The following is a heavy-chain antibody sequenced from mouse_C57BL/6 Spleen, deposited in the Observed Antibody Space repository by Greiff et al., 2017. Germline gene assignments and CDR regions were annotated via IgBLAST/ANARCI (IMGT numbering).Heavy chain of an antibody. CDR2: ISYDGSN. CDR1: GYSITGGYY. Sequence: EVQLQESGPGLVKPSQSLSLTCSVTGYSITGGYYWNWIRQFPGNKLEWMGYISYDGSNNYNPSLKNRISITRDTSKNQFFLKLNSVTTEDTATYYCARADGYYSYYAMDYWGQGTSVTVSS. J-gene: IGHJ4*01. V-gene: IGHV3-6*01. D-gene: IGHD2-3*01. CDR3: ARADGYYSYYAMDY.